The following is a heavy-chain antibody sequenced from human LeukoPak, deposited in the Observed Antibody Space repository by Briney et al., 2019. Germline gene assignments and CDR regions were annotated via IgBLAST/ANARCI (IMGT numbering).Heavy chain of an antibody. CDR3: ARGRMAVAGSYEY. CDR2: IKPDGSEK. CDR1: GITFGSYW. Sequence: PGGSLRLSCAASGITFGSYWMTWVRQAPGKGLECVANIKPDGSEKHYVDSVEGRFTISRDNAKNSLFLEMSSLRAEDTAVYYCARGRMAVAGSYEYWGQGTLVTVSS. D-gene: IGHD6-19*01. V-gene: IGHV3-7*05. J-gene: IGHJ4*02.